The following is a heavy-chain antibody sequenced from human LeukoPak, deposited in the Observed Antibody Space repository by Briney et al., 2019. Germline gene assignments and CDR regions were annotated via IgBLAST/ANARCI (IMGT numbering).Heavy chain of an antibody. CDR2: IKQGGSEK. D-gene: IGHD2-21*02. Sequence: GGSLRLSCAASGFTFSSYWMSWVRQAPGKGLEWVANIKQGGSEKYYVDSVKGRFTISRDNAKNSLYLQMNSLRAEDTAVYYCARAPYCGGDCYWSRRLFDYWGQGTLVTVSS. J-gene: IGHJ4*02. CDR1: GFTFSSYW. V-gene: IGHV3-7*01. CDR3: ARAPYCGGDCYWSRRLFDY.